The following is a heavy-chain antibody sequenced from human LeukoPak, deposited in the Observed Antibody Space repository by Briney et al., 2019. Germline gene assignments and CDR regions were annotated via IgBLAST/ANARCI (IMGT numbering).Heavy chain of an antibody. CDR1: GFTFSSYW. D-gene: IGHD5-18*01. CDR2: IKSDGSST. CDR3: ARVSASRYGYDY. J-gene: IGHJ4*02. Sequence: PGGSLRLSCVASGFTFSSYWMHWVRQAPGKGLVCVSRIKSDGSSTNYADSVKGRFTISRDNAKNTLYLQMNSLRAEDTAVYYCARVSASRYGYDYWGQGTLVTVSS. V-gene: IGHV3-74*01.